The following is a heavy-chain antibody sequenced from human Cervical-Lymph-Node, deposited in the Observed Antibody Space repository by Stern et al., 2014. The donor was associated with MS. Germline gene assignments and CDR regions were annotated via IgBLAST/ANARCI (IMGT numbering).Heavy chain of an antibody. CDR1: GYSFTAYW. CDR2: IDPSDSHS. CDR3: ARPRAYSSSWYVEDPFDI. D-gene: IGHD6-13*01. J-gene: IGHJ3*02. V-gene: IGHV5-10-1*03. Sequence: EVQLVESAAEVKKPGESLRISCKASGYSFTAYWVTWVRQMPGQGLEWMGRIDPSDSHSIYRPSLQGRVTFSVDKTISTAYLQWSSLQASDTAMYYCARPRAYSSSWYVEDPFDIWGQGTMVTVSS.